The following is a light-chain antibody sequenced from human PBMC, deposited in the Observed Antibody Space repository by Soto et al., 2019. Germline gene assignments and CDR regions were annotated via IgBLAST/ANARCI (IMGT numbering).Light chain of an antibody. J-gene: IGKJ1*01. V-gene: IGKV3-20*01. Sequence: EIVMTQSPATLSVSPGERATLSCRASQSVNANYFAWYQQKPGQAPRLLIYGISSRPTGIPDRFSGSGSGTDFTLTISRLEPEDFAVYYCEQYGSSPRTFGQGTKVDIK. CDR2: GIS. CDR3: EQYGSSPRT. CDR1: QSVNANY.